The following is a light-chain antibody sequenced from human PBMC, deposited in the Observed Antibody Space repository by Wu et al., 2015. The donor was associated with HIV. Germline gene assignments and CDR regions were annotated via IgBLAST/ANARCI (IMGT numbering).Light chain of an antibody. CDR3: QQYNKWPPXS. Sequence: EIVMTQSPATLSVSPGERATLSCRASQSVSSNLAWYQQKPGQAPRLLIYGASTRATGVPARFSGSGSGTEFTLTISGLQSEDFGLYYCQQYNKWPPXSFGRGPSWRSN. V-gene: IGKV3-15*01. CDR1: QSVSSN. CDR2: GAS. J-gene: IGKJ2*03.